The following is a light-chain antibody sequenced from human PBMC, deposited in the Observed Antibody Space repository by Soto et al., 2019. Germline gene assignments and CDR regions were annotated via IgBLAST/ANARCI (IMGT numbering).Light chain of an antibody. V-gene: IGLV2-11*01. CDR2: DVN. CDR3: CSYAGSYTSG. J-gene: IGLJ1*01. CDR1: SSDVGAYNR. Sequence: QSVLTQPHSVSGSPGQSVTISCTRTSSDVGAYNRVSWYQQHPGKAPKLMIYDVNKRPSGVPGRFSGSKSGNTASLTISGLNAEDEADYYCCSYAGSYTSGFGSGTKVTV.